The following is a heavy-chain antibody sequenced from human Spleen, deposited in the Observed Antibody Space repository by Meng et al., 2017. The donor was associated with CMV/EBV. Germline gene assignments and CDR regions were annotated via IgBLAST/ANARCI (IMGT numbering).Heavy chain of an antibody. V-gene: IGHV3-21*01. CDR1: AFTFITCA. Sequence: GGSLRLSCTTSAFTFITCAMNWVRQDPGKGLEWVSSIGSSGTYTYYADSVKGRFTISRDNAKNSLYLQMNSLRVEDTAVYYCARGGHSSSWYLGYWGQGTLVTVSS. D-gene: IGHD6-13*01. CDR3: ARGGHSSSWYLGY. J-gene: IGHJ4*02. CDR2: IGSSGTYT.